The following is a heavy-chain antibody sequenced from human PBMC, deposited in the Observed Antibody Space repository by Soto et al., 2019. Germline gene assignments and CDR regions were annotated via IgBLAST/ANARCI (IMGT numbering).Heavy chain of an antibody. Sequence: GGSLRLSFAASGFSFSRYGMSGFRQAPGKGLEWVSAISGSGGGTYYADSVKGRFTNSRDNSKNTLYLQMNSLRAEDTAVYYCAKDRSGAAAKYNWFDPWGQGTLVTVSS. CDR1: GFSFSRYG. D-gene: IGHD6-13*01. J-gene: IGHJ5*02. V-gene: IGHV3-23*01. CDR2: ISGSGGGT. CDR3: AKDRSGAAAKYNWFDP.